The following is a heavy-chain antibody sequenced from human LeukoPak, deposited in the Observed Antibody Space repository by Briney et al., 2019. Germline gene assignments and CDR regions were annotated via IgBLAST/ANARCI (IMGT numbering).Heavy chain of an antibody. CDR1: GFTFSSYG. J-gene: IGHJ4*02. CDR2: IWYDGSNK. Sequence: SGGSLRLSCAASGFTFSSYGMHWVRQAPGKGLEWVAVIWYDGSNKYYADSVKGRFTISRDNSKNTLYLQMNSLRAEDTAVYYCARGYSSSLGYFDYWGQGTLVTVSS. V-gene: IGHV3-33*01. CDR3: ARGYSSSLGYFDY. D-gene: IGHD6-6*01.